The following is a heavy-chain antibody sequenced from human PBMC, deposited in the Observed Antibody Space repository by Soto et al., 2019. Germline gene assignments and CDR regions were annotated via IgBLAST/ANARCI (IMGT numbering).Heavy chain of an antibody. Sequence: ASLKVSCKASGYTFTSYGISWVRQAPGQGLEWMGWISAYNGNTNYAQKLQDRVTMTTDASTSTAYMELRSLRSDDTAVYYCARDVVRSSWYWLDPWGQGTLVTVSS. CDR1: GYTFTSYG. V-gene: IGHV1-18*01. CDR3: ARDVVRSSWYWLDP. CDR2: ISAYNGNT. J-gene: IGHJ5*02. D-gene: IGHD6-13*01.